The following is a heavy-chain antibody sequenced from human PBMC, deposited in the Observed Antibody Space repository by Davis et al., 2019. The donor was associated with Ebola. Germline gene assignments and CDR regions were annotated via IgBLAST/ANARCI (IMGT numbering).Heavy chain of an antibody. J-gene: IGHJ4*02. CDR2: IYYSGST. CDR1: GGSISSSSYY. Sequence: MPSENLSLTCTVSGGSISSSSYYWGWIRQPPGKGLEWIGSIYYSGSTNYNPSLKSRVTISVDTSKNQFSLKLSSVTAADTAVYYCARGDYGDLSFDYWGQGTLVTVSS. CDR3: ARGDYGDLSFDY. V-gene: IGHV4-39*07. D-gene: IGHD4-17*01.